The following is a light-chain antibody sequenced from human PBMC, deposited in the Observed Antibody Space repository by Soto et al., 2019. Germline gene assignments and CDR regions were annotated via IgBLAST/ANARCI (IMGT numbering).Light chain of an antibody. CDR1: ETIGRAY. V-gene: IGKV3-20*01. CDR2: DTS. Sequence: IVLTQSPGTLSLSPGERATVSCRASETIGRAYFAWYQHRPGRTPRLVLSDTSNRAAGIPDRFGGSGSGAHFTLTISGVEPEDFAVYYCHQYATSPLTFGQGTKLEI. J-gene: IGKJ2*01. CDR3: HQYATSPLT.